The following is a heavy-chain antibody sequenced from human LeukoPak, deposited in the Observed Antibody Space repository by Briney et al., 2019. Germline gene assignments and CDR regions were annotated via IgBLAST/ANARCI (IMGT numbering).Heavy chain of an antibody. J-gene: IGHJ5*02. CDR1: GGSISSSNW. D-gene: IGHD3-22*01. CDR2: IYHSGST. Sequence: SETLSLTCAVSGGSISSSNWWSWVRPPPGKGLEWIGEIYHSGSTNYNPSLKSRVTISVDKSKNQFSLKLSSVTAADTAVYYCARYGGSSYYYDSSGSYNWFDPWGQGTLVTVSS. CDR3: ARYGGSSYYYDSSGSYNWFDP. V-gene: IGHV4-4*02.